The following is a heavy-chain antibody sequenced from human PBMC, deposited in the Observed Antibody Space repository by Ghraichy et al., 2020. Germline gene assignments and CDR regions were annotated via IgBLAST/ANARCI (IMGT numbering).Heavy chain of an antibody. CDR1: GGSVSSGSYF. J-gene: IGHJ4*02. CDR2: VSYSGTT. Sequence: SQTLSLTCIVSGGSVSSGSYFWNWIRQPPGKGLEWIGYVSYSGTTNFNPSLKSRVTISLDTSRTQISLKLSSVTAVDTAVYYFASTSGNCGAFDCYSSFDYWGQGALVTVSS. D-gene: IGHD2-21*02. CDR3: ASTSGNCGAFDCYSSFDY. V-gene: IGHV4-61*01.